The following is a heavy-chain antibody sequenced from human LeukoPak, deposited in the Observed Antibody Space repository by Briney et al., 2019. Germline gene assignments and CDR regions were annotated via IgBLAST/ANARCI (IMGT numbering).Heavy chain of an antibody. V-gene: IGHV4-39*07. D-gene: IGHD3-3*01. J-gene: IGHJ4*02. CDR2: IYYSGST. Sequence: SETLSLTCTVSGGSISSSSYYWGWIRQPPGKGLEWIGSIYYSGSTYYNPSLKSRVTISVDTSKNQFSLNLNSVTAADTAVYYCARSTDFWSGFFDYWGQGNLVTVSS. CDR3: ARSTDFWSGFFDY. CDR1: GGSISSSSYY.